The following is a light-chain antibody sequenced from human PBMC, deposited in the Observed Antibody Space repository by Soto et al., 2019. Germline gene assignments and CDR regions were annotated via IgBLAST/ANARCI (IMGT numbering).Light chain of an antibody. V-gene: IGLV1-51*01. CDR1: SSNIGGNS. J-gene: IGLJ1*01. Sequence: QSVLTQPPSVSAAPGQKVTISCSGSSSNIGGNSVSWYQQLPGTAPKLLIYDDNKRPSGIPDRFSGSKSGTSATLGITGFQNGDEADYYCGSWDSSLSAYVFGNGTKVTVL. CDR3: GSWDSSLSAYV. CDR2: DDN.